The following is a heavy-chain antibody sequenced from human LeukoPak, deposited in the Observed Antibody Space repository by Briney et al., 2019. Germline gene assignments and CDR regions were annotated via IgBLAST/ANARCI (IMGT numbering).Heavy chain of an antibody. CDR2: ITSSSSTI. Sequence: GGSLRLSCAASGFTFSTYSMNWVRQAPGKGLEWVSYITSSSSTIFYADSVKGRFTISRDNAENSLYLQMNSLRAEDTAVYYCARDRHPYYYDSSAYYSPFDYWGQGTLVTVSS. D-gene: IGHD3-22*01. V-gene: IGHV3-48*01. J-gene: IGHJ4*02. CDR1: GFTFSTYS. CDR3: ARDRHPYYYDSSAYYSPFDY.